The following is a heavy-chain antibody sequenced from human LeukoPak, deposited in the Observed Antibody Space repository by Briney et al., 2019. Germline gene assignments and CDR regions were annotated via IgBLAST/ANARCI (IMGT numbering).Heavy chain of an antibody. Sequence: GASVNVSCKSSGYTFTGYYMHWVRQPPGQGLEWMGWINPNSGGTNYAQKFQGRVTMTRDTSISTAYMELSRLRSDNTAVYYCARDPTGAESFDYWGQGTLVTVSS. V-gene: IGHV1-2*02. CDR1: GYTFTGYY. D-gene: IGHD1-14*01. J-gene: IGHJ4*02. CDR2: INPNSGGT. CDR3: ARDPTGAESFDY.